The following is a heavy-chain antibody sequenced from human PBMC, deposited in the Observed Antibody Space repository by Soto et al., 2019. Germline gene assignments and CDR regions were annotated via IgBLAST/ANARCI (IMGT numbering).Heavy chain of an antibody. V-gene: IGHV3-23*01. D-gene: IGHD1-7*01. CDR1: GFTFSSYA. CDR2: ISGGGGST. J-gene: IGHJ5*02. CDR3: ANAPGTTGCFDP. Sequence: GGSLRLSCAASGFTFSSYAMGWVRQAPGKGLEWVSAISGGGGSTYYADSVKGRFTISRDNSKKTLYLQMNSLRADDTAVYYCANAPGTTGCFDPWGQGTLVTVSS.